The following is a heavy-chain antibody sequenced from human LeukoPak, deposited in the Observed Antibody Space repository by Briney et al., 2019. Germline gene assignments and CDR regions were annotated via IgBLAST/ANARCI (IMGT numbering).Heavy chain of an antibody. Sequence: PGGSLRLSCAASGFTFSNAWMSWVRQAPGKGLDWVGRIRSKTDGGTADYAAPVKGRFTISRDDSKNMVYLQMMSLKNEDSALYYCTTWTDLYDYWGQGTLVTVSS. V-gene: IGHV3-15*01. CDR2: IRSKTDGGTA. D-gene: IGHD3/OR15-3a*01. CDR3: TTWTDLYDY. J-gene: IGHJ4*02. CDR1: GFTFSNAW.